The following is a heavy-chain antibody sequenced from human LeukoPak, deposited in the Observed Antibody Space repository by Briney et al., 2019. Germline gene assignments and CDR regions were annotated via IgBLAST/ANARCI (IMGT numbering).Heavy chain of an antibody. Sequence: SVKVSCKASGGTFSSYAISWVRQAPGQGLERMGRIIPIFGIANYAQKFQGRVTITADKSTSTAYMELSSLRSEDTAVYYCARDGLFRGYDSSGYYSSYWGQGTLVTVSS. CDR2: IIPIFGIA. CDR1: GGTFSSYA. V-gene: IGHV1-69*04. J-gene: IGHJ4*02. CDR3: ARDGLFRGYDSSGYYSSY. D-gene: IGHD3-22*01.